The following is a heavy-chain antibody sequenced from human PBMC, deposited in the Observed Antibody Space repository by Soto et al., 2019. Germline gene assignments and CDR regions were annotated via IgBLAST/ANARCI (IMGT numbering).Heavy chain of an antibody. CDR1: GFTFSSYG. V-gene: IGHV3-30*03. D-gene: IGHD3-3*01. Sequence: VGSLRLSCAASGFTFSSYGMHWVRQAPSKGLEWVAVISYDGSNKYYADSVKGRFTISRDNSKNTLYLQMNSLRAEDTAVYYCATGNDVLRFLEWLFNYWGQGPLVTVS. J-gene: IGHJ4*02. CDR2: ISYDGSNK. CDR3: ATGNDVLRFLEWLFNY.